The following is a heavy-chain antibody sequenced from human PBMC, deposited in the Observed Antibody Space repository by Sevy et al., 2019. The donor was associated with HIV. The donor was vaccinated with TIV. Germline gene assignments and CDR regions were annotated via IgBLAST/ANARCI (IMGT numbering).Heavy chain of an antibody. CDR1: GVSISPYY. CDR2: SGNT. D-gene: IGHD6-13*01. V-gene: IGHV4-59*01. CDR3: ARGGPNQQQLDYFDY. J-gene: IGHJ4*02. Sequence: SETLSLTCTVSGVSISPYYWAWIRQPPGKGLECIGFSGNTNYNPSHKTRVTTSVDTSKNQFSLKLSSATAADTAIYYCARGGPNQQQLDYFDYWGQRTLVTVSS.